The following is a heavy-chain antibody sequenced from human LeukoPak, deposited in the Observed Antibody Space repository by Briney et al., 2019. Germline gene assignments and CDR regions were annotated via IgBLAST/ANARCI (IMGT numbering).Heavy chain of an antibody. CDR3: VKNDGWFHLAQ. V-gene: IGHV3-7*03. CDR1: GFNFRDHW. D-gene: IGHD6-19*01. Sequence: GGSLRLSCAVSGFNFRDHWMDWVRQAPGKGLEWVGHIKNDGSETYYLDSLKGRFSISRDNTNNALYLQMNSLRVEDTAVYYCVKNDGWFHLAQWGQGALVTVSS. J-gene: IGHJ4*02. CDR2: IKNDGSET.